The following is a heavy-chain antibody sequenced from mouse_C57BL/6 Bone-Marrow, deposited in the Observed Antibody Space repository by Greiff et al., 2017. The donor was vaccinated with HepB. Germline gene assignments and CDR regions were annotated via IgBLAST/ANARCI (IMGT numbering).Heavy chain of an antibody. J-gene: IGHJ1*03. V-gene: IGHV1-55*01. CDR3: ARSITTVVAFDV. CDR2: IYPGSGST. CDR1: GYTFTSYW. D-gene: IGHD1-1*01. Sequence: QVQLQQPGAELVKPGASVKMSCKASGYTFTSYWITWVKQRPGQGLEWIGDIYPGSGSTNYNEKFKSKATLTVDTSSSTAYMQLSSLTSEDSAVYYCARSITTVVAFDVWGTGTTVTVSS.